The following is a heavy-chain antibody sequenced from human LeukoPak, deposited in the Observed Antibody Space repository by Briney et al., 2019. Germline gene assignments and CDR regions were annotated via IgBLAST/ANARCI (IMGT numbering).Heavy chain of an antibody. V-gene: IGHV4-59*01. Sequence: PSETLSLTCTVSGGSISTYYWSWIRQPPGKGLEWIGYIYYSGSTNYNPSLKSRVTISLDTSKNQFSLNLRSVTAADTAVYYCARGTTATTELFYWGQGTLVTVSS. CDR2: IYYSGST. CDR3: ARGTTATTELFY. D-gene: IGHD4-17*01. CDR1: GGSISTYY. J-gene: IGHJ4*02.